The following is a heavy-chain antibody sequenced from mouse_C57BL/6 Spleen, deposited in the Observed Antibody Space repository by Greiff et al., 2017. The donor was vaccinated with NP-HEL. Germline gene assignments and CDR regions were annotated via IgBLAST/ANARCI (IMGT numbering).Heavy chain of an antibody. CDR2: IYPGSGST. CDR1: GYTFTSYW. V-gene: IGHV1-55*01. J-gene: IGHJ3*01. Sequence: QVQLQQPGAELVKPGASVKMSCKASGYTFTSYWITWVKQRPGQGLEWIGDIYPGSGSTNYNEKFKSKATLTVDTSSSTAYRQLSSLTSEDSAGYYCARRKGSSYIADWGQGTLVTVSA. D-gene: IGHD1-1*01. CDR3: ARRKGSSYIAD.